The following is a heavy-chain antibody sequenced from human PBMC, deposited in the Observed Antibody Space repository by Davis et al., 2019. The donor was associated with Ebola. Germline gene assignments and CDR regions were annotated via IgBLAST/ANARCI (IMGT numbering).Heavy chain of an antibody. CDR1: GDSVSISSGG. J-gene: IGHJ4*02. D-gene: IGHD5-12*01. CDR2: TYYSSKWYN. V-gene: IGHV6-1*01. CDR3: ATGWLRSAFDQ. Sequence: HSQTLSLTCAVSGDSVSISSGGYNWIRQSPSRGLEWLGRTYYSSKWYNDYSVSVKSRITINPDTSNNHFSLHLSSVTPEDTAVYYCATGWLRSAFDQWGQGTLVTVSS.